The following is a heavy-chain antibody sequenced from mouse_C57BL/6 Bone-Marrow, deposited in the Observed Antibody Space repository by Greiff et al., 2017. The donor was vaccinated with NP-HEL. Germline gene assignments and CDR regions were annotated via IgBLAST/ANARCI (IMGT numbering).Heavy chain of an antibody. CDR1: GFSLTSYG. CDR3: AKREGYYGSSSEDAMDV. CDR2: IWGGGST. J-gene: IGHJ4*01. D-gene: IGHD1-1*01. V-gene: IGHV2-9*01. Sequence: VMLVESGPGLVAPSQSLSITCTVSGFSLTSYGVDWVRQTPGKGLEWLGVIWGGGSTNYNSALMSRLSIRTVNYKCRAFFKLNSLQTEDTAMYYCAKREGYYGSSSEDAMDVWGKGTTVTVSS.